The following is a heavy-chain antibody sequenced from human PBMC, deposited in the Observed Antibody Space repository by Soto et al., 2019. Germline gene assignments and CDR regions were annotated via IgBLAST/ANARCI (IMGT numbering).Heavy chain of an antibody. CDR3: ARGGLYSSSPDFDY. CDR2: INHSGST. V-gene: IGHV4-34*01. J-gene: IGHJ4*02. CDR1: GGSFSGYY. Sequence: SETLSLTCAVYGGSFSGYYWSWIRQPPGKGLEWIGEINHSGSTNYNPSLKSRVTISVDTSKNQFSLKLSSVTAADTAVYYCARGGLYSSSPDFDYWGQGTLVTVSS. D-gene: IGHD6-6*01.